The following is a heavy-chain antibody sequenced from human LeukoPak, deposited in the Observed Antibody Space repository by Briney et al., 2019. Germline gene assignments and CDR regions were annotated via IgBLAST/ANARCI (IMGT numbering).Heavy chain of an antibody. D-gene: IGHD2-2*02. CDR2: IYYSGST. J-gene: IGHJ5*02. CDR3: ARYCSSTNCYKGGFDP. CDR1: GGSISSGGYY. V-gene: IGHV4-31*03. Sequence: SETLSLTCTVSGGSISSGGYYWSWIRQHPGKGLEWIGYIYYSGSTYSNPSLKSRVTISVDTSRNQFSLNLSSVTAADTAVYYCARYCSSTNCYKGGFDPWGQGTLVTVSS.